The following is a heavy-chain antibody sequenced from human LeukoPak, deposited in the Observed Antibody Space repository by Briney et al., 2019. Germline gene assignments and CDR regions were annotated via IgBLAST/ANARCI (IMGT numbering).Heavy chain of an antibody. V-gene: IGHV4-4*07. CDR3: AREGANWRSANAFDI. Sequence: SETRSLTCTVSGGSISSYSRSWIRQPAGKGLEWIGRIYTSGSTNYNPSLKSRVTMSVDTSKNQFSLKMSAVTAADTAVYYCAREGANWRSANAFDIWGQGTMVTVSS. D-gene: IGHD1-20*01. J-gene: IGHJ3*02. CDR1: GGSISSYS. CDR2: IYTSGST.